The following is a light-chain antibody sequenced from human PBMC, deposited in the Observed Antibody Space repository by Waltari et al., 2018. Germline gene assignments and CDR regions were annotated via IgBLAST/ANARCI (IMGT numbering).Light chain of an antibody. CDR1: RRAVGGYTY. CDR3: CSYAGSSSVV. J-gene: IGLJ2*01. V-gene: IGLV2-23*02. Sequence: QSALTQPASVSGSPGQSITISCTGTRRAVGGYTYVSWYQQHPGKAPKLMIYDVSKRPSGVSNRFSGSKSGNTASLTISGLQAEDEADYYCCSYAGSSSVVFGGGTKLTVL. CDR2: DVS.